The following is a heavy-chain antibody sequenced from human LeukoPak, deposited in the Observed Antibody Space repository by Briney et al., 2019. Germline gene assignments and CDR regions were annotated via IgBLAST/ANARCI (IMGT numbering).Heavy chain of an antibody. CDR2: INPSGGST. J-gene: IGHJ4*02. D-gene: IGHD5-24*01. CDR1: GYTFTSYY. V-gene: IGHV1-46*01. CDR3: AREGTDGYNQHTYFDY. Sequence: ASVKVSCKASGYTFTSYYMHWVRQAPGQGLEWMGIINPSGGSTSYAQKFQGRVTMTRDTSTSTVYMELGSLRSEDTAVYYCAREGTDGYNQHTYFDYWGQGTLVTVSS.